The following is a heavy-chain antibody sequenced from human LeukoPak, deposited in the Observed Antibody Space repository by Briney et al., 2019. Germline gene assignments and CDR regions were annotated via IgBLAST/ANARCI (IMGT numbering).Heavy chain of an antibody. CDR1: GFTFSGSD. J-gene: IGHJ3*02. CDR2: IRSKTNNYAT. CDR3: TRHNYDRSGYGAFDI. D-gene: IGHD3-22*01. V-gene: IGHV3-73*01. Sequence: GGSLKLSCAASGFTFSGSDIHWVRQASGKGLEWVGHIRSKTNNYATADAASVKGRFTSSRDDSKNTAYIQMNSLKTVDTAVYYCTRHNYDRSGYGAFDIWGQGTMVTVSS.